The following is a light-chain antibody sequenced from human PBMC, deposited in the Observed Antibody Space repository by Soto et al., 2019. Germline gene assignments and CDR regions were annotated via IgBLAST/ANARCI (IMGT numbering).Light chain of an antibody. J-gene: IGKJ2*01. Sequence: DIQMTQSPSSLSASVGDRVTITCQASQDIDNDLNWYQQKPGEAPELLIYDASKLETGVPSRFSGSGSGTDFTLTITTLQPEDSAKYYYQQYFHLISTFGQGTKLAIK. CDR1: QDIDND. CDR3: QQYFHLIST. V-gene: IGKV1-33*01. CDR2: DAS.